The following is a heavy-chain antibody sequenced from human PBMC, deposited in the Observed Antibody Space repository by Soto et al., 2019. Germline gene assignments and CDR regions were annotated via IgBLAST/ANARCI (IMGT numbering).Heavy chain of an antibody. CDR3: ARFQYGGYEVDYYYGMDV. Sequence: EVQLVESGGGLVQPGGSLRLSCAASGFTFSSYEMNWVRQAPGKGLEWVSYISSSGSTIYYADSVKGRFTISRDNAKNSLYLQMNSLRAEDTAVYYSARFQYGGYEVDYYYGMDVWGQGTTVTVSS. CDR1: GFTFSSYE. J-gene: IGHJ6*02. V-gene: IGHV3-48*03. CDR2: ISSSGSTI. D-gene: IGHD5-12*01.